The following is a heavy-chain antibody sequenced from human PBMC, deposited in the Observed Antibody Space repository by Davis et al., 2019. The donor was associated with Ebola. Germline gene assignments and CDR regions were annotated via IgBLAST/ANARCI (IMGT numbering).Heavy chain of an antibody. Sequence: GESLKISCAASGFTVSSNYMSWVRQAPGKGLEWVSVIYSGGSTYYADSVKGRFTISSDNAKNSLYLQMNRLRAEDTAVYYCARDKGLRYFDWLLDPFDYWGQGTLVTVSS. CDR2: IYSGGST. J-gene: IGHJ4*02. V-gene: IGHV3-53*01. CDR3: ARDKGLRYFDWLLDPFDY. D-gene: IGHD3-9*01. CDR1: GFTVSSNY.